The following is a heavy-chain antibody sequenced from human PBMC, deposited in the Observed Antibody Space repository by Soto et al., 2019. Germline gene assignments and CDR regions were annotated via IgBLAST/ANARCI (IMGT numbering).Heavy chain of an antibody. V-gene: IGHV3-74*01. CDR3: ARAGCDGGSCYTLAGLRYGMDV. D-gene: IGHD2-15*01. CDR1: GFTFSSYW. J-gene: IGHJ6*02. CDR2: INSDGSST. Sequence: PGGSLRLSCAASGFTFSSYWMYWVRQAPGKGLVWVSRINSDGSSTNYADSVKGRFTISRDNAKNTLYLQMNSVRAEDTAVYYCARAGCDGGSCYTLAGLRYGMDVWGQGTTVTVSS.